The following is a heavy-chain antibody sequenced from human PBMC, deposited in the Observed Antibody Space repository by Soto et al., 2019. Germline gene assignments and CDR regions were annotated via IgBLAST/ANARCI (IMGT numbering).Heavy chain of an antibody. V-gene: IGHV3-73*02. J-gene: IGHJ4*02. Sequence: EVQLVESGGGLVQPGGSRKLSCAASGFTFSGSVMHWVRQASGKGLEWVGRIRSKANNYATAYAASVKGRFTISREDSKNTAFLQMNSLKTEDTAVYYCSAPEYCSSTSCLGYWGQGTLVTVSS. CDR1: GFTFSGSV. CDR2: IRSKANNYAT. CDR3: SAPEYCSSTSCLGY. D-gene: IGHD2-2*01.